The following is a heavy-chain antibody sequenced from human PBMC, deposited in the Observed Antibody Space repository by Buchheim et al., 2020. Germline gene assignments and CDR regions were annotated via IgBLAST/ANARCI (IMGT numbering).Heavy chain of an antibody. CDR1: GFPFSIYT. CDR2: ISYDGKNK. J-gene: IGHJ3*01. V-gene: IGHV3-30*04. CDR3: ATNAVAGHEGC. D-gene: IGHD6-19*01. Sequence: VQVVESGGGVVQPGRSLRLSCGASGFPFSIYTMNWVRQAPGKGLEWVAVISYDGKNKDYAESVKGRFTISRDNSKHTVDLEMNSLRGDDTAVYYCATNAVAGHEGCWGQGT.